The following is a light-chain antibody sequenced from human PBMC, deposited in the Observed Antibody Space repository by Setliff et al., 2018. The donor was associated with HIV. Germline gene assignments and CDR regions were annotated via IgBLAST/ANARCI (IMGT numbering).Light chain of an antibody. J-gene: IGLJ1*01. CDR1: SSDVGFYNY. Sequence: QSVLTQPASVSGSPGQSITISCTGTSSDVGFYNYVSWYQQHPGKAPKLILYEVTNRPSGVSSRFSGSKSGNTASLAISGLQDEDEADYYCTSYTTTDSLLFATGTKVTVL. CDR2: EVT. CDR3: TSYTTTDSLL. V-gene: IGLV2-14*01.